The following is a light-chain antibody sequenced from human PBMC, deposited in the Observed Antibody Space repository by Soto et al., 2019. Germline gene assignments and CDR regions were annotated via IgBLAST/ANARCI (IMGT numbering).Light chain of an antibody. Sequence: EVVMTQSPAPLSVSPGERVTLSCRASQSVSGNLAWYQQKPAQTPRLLIYYASTRAIGIPARFSGSGSGTEFTLTISSLQSEDFAVYYCQQYNNGPYTFGQGTKLEIK. CDR1: QSVSGN. J-gene: IGKJ2*01. V-gene: IGKV3-15*01. CDR2: YAS. CDR3: QQYNNGPYT.